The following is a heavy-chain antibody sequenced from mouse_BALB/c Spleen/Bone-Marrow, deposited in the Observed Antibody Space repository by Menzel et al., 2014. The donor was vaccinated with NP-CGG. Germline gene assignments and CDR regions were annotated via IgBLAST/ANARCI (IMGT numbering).Heavy chain of an antibody. CDR2: INPGSGGT. CDR3: ARRDYAMDY. V-gene: IGHV1-54*01. CDR1: GYAFTNYL. J-gene: IGHJ4*01. Sequence: VQLVESGAELVRPGTSVKVSCKASGYAFTNYLIEWVKQRPGQGLEWIGVINPGSGGTNYNEKFKGKATLTADKSSSIAYMQLSSLTSDDSAVYFCARRDYAMDYWGQGTSVTVSS.